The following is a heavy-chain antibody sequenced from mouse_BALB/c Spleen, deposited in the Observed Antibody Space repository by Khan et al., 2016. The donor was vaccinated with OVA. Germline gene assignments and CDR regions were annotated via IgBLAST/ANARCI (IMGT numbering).Heavy chain of an antibody. CDR3: ARHPYYHYNIMDY. CDR2: IWSDGST. J-gene: IGHJ4*01. D-gene: IGHD2-10*01. Sequence: QVQLKESGPGLVAPSQSLSITCTISGFSLTNYGVHWVRQPPGKGLEWLVVIWSDGSTTYNSALKSRLTISTDNSKSQVFLKMNSLQTDDTADYFCARHPYYHYNIMDYWGQGTSVTVSS. CDR1: GFSLTNYG. V-gene: IGHV2-6-1*01.